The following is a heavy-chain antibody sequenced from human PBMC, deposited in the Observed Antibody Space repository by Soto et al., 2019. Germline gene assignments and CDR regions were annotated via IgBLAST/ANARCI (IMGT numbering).Heavy chain of an antibody. D-gene: IGHD2-21*02. Sequence: LQLLCLTTTVFYGSIIYYCGSWIRKQPVKGLEWIGYIYYSGSTNYDASHKSRVTISVDTSKIQFSLKLRSVTAADTAVYYCASNELYGGNSEFFGYWGERILVTV. CDR3: ASNELYGGNSEFFGY. J-gene: IGHJ4*02. V-gene: IGHV4-59*08. CDR1: YGSIIYYC. CDR2: IYYSGST.